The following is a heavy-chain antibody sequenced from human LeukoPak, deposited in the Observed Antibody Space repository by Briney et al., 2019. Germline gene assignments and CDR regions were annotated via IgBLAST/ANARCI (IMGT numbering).Heavy chain of an antibody. CDR1: GYSFTSYG. V-gene: IGHV1-18*01. D-gene: IGHD3-22*01. CDR3: ARGDRGGWYYDSSGYFNYFYY. J-gene: IGHJ4*02. CDR2: ISAYNGNT. Sequence: GASVKVSCKASGYSFTSYGISWVRQAPGQGLEWMGWISAYNGNTNYAQKLQGRVTMTTDTSTSTAYMELRSLRSDDTAVYYCARGDRGGWYYDSSGYFNYFYYWSQGTLVTVSS.